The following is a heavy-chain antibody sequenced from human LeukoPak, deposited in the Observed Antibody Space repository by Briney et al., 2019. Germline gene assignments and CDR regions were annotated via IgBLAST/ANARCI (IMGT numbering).Heavy chain of an antibody. CDR2: ISYDGSDK. J-gene: IGHJ4*02. D-gene: IGHD2-2*01. CDR1: GFTFSSYG. Sequence: GGSLRLSCAASGFTFSSYGMHWVRQAPGKGLEWVAVISYDGSDKYYADSVKGRFTISRDNSKNTLYLQMNSLRAEDTAVYYCAKARGIVVVPAALDYWGQGTLVTVSS. CDR3: AKARGIVVVPAALDY. V-gene: IGHV3-30*18.